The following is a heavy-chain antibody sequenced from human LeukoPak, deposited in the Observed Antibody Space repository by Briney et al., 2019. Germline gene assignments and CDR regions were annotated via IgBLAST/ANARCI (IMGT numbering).Heavy chain of an antibody. V-gene: IGHV3-21*01. CDR2: ISSSSTYI. Sequence: GGSLRLSCAASGFTFSGYTMNWVRQAPGKGLEWVSSISSSSTYIYYADSVKGRFTISRDNAKNSLHLQVNSLRVEDTAVYYCARGYSGSYPHFDYWGQGTLVTVSS. CDR1: GFTFSGYT. CDR3: ARGYSGSYPHFDY. D-gene: IGHD1-26*01. J-gene: IGHJ4*02.